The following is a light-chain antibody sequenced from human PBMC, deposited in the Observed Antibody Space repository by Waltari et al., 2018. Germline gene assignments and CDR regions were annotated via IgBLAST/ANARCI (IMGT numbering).Light chain of an antibody. CDR1: QSIGSP. CDR2: RAS. Sequence: ETVVTQSPATLSMSPGERATLSSRTSQSIGSPLAWYQQRPGQAPRLLIYRASTRATGIPDRFSGSGSETEFTLTISSLQSEDIAVYYCQQYNNWPPGTFGQGTKVEI. V-gene: IGKV3-15*01. CDR3: QQYNNWPPGT. J-gene: IGKJ1*01.